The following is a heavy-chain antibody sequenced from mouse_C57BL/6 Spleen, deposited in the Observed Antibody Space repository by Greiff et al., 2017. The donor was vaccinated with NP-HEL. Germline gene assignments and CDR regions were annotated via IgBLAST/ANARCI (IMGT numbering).Heavy chain of an antibody. CDR1: GYTFTDYY. CDR2: INPNNGGT. D-gene: IGHD1-1*01. J-gene: IGHJ4*01. Sequence: VQLQQSGPELVKPGASVKISCKASGYTFTDYYMNWVKQSHGKSLEWIGDINPNNGGTSYNQKFKGKATLTVDKSSSTAYMELRSLTSEDSAVYYCARFPTVVVDYYAMDYWGQGTSVTVSS. V-gene: IGHV1-26*01. CDR3: ARFPTVVVDYYAMDY.